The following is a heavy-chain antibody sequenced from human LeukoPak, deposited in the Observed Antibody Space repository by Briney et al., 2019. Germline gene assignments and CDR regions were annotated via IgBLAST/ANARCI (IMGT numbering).Heavy chain of an antibody. CDR1: GYTFTSYD. J-gene: IGHJ6*04. CDR2: MNPNSGNT. CDR3: ARVLGGPKVYYYYYGMDV. Sequence: ASVKVSCKASGYTFTSYDINWVRQATGQGLEWMGWMNPNSGNTGYAQKFQGRVTMTRNTSISTAYMELSSLRSEDTAVYYCARVLGGPKVYYYYYGMDVWGKGTTVTVSS. D-gene: IGHD3-16*01. V-gene: IGHV1-8*01.